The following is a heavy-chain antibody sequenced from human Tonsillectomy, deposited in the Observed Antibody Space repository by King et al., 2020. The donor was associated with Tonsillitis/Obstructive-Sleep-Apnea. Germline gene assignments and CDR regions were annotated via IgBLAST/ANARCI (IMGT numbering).Heavy chain of an antibody. CDR1: GYSFTSYW. CDR2: IDPSDSYT. D-gene: IGHD6-13*01. Sequence: QLVQSGVEVKKPGESLRISCKGSGYSFTSYWISWLRQMPGKGLEWMGRIDPSDSYTNYRPSFQGHVTISADKSISTAYLQWSSLKASDTAMYYCARGGILSAGAPDFWGQGTLVTVSS. V-gene: IGHV5-10-1*01. CDR3: ARGGILSAGAPDF. J-gene: IGHJ4*02.